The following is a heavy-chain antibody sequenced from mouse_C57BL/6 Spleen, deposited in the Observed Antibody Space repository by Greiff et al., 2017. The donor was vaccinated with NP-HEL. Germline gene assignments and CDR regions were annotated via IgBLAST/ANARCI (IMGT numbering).Heavy chain of an antibody. D-gene: IGHD2-3*01. CDR3: GKNNDGYYGWFAY. Sequence: QVQLKQSGPGLVPPSQRLSITCTVSGFSFTSYGVHWVRQSPGKGLEWLGVIWRCGSTAYNAAFLSNLSITKDNSKSQIFFKMNSLQADDTAIYYYGKNNDGYYGWFAYWGQGTLVTVSA. CDR1: GFSFTSYG. J-gene: IGHJ3*01. V-gene: IGHV2-5*01. CDR2: IWRCGST.